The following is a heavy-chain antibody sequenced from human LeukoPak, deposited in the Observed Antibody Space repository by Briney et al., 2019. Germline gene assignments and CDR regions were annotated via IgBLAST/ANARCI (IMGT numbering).Heavy chain of an antibody. CDR2: INAGNGNT. CDR1: GYTFTSFA. D-gene: IGHD3-9*01. J-gene: IGHJ5*02. V-gene: IGHV1-3*01. Sequence: ASVKVSCKASGYTFTSFAIHWVRQAPGQRLEWMGWINAGNGNTKYSQKFQGRVTISRDTSASTAYMELSSLRSEDTAVHFCARTAYDILTGEIHNWFDPWGQGTLVAVSS. CDR3: ARTAYDILTGEIHNWFDP.